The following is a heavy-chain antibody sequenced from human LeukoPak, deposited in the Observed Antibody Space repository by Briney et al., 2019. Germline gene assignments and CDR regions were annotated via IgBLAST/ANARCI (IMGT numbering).Heavy chain of an antibody. V-gene: IGHV3-23*01. Sequence: GGSLRLSCAASGFTFSSYAMSWVRQAPGKGLEWVAAISGSGGSTYYADSVKGRFTISRDNSKNTLYLQMKSLRAEDTAVYYCATSRQWLVWYFDYWGQGTLATVSS. CDR2: ISGSGGST. CDR1: GFTFSSYA. D-gene: IGHD6-19*01. J-gene: IGHJ4*02. CDR3: ATSRQWLVWYFDY.